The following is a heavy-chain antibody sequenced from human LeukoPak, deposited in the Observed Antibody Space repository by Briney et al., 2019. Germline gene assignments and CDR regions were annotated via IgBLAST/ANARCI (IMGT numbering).Heavy chain of an antibody. CDR3: AKEIQLWGIVWFDP. CDR2: IYTSGST. J-gene: IGHJ5*02. CDR1: GGSISSGSYY. Sequence: SETRSLTCTVSGGSISSGSYYWSWIRQPAGKGLEWIGRIYTSGSTNYNPSLKSRVTISVDTSKNQFSLKLSSVTAADTAVYYCAKEIQLWGIVWFDPWGQGTLVTVSS. V-gene: IGHV4-61*02. D-gene: IGHD5-18*01.